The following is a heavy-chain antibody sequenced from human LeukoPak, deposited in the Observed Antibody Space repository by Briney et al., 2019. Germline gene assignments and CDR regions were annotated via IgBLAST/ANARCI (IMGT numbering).Heavy chain of an antibody. J-gene: IGHJ6*03. Sequence: PGRSLRLSCAASGFTFSSYAMHWVRQAPGKGLEWVAVISYDGSNKYYADSVKGRFTISRDNSKNTLYLQMNSLRAEDTAVYYCARRGYYYYMDVWGKGPTVTVS. V-gene: IGHV3-30-3*01. CDR3: ARRGYYYYMDV. CDR2: ISYDGSNK. CDR1: GFTFSSYA.